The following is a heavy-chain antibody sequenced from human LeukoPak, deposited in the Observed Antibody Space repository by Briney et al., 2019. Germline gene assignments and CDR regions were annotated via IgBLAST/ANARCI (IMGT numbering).Heavy chain of an antibody. CDR2: ISGSGTNT. J-gene: IGHJ4*02. V-gene: IGHV3-21*01. CDR1: GFTFSSYG. CDR3: ARGRYYYDSSGYYFVY. D-gene: IGHD3-22*01. Sequence: GGTLRLSCAASGFTFSSYGLSWVRQAPGKGLEWVSAISGSGTNTYYADSVKGRFTISRDNAKNSLYLQMNSLRAEDTAVYYCARGRYYYDSSGYYFVYWGQGTLVTVSS.